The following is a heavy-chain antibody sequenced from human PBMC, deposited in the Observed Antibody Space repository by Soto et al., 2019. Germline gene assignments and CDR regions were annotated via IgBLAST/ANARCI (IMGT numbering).Heavy chain of an antibody. CDR3: AKDRLAGNFDY. CDR1: GFTFNNYA. V-gene: IGHV3-23*01. Sequence: EVQLLDSGGGLVQPGGSLGLSCAASGFTFNNYAMNWVRQAPGMGLEWVATISNTGGGTYYADSVKGRFTISRDNSKNTLYMQMSSLRVEDTAVYYCAKDRLAGNFDYWGQVTKVTVSS. CDR2: ISNTGGGT. J-gene: IGHJ4*02.